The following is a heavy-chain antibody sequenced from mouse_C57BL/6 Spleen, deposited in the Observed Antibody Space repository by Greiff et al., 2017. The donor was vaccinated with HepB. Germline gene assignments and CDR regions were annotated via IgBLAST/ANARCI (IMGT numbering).Heavy chain of an antibody. J-gene: IGHJ1*03. CDR2: IDPSDSYT. Sequence: VQLQQPGAELVMPGASVKLSCKASGYTFTSYWMHWVKQRPGQGLEWIGEIDPSDSYTNYNQKFKGKSTLTVDKSSSTAYMQLSSLTSEDSAVYYGARGGGNYGYFDVWGTGTTVTVSS. D-gene: IGHD1-1*02. CDR3: ARGGGNYGYFDV. CDR1: GYTFTSYW. V-gene: IGHV1-69*01.